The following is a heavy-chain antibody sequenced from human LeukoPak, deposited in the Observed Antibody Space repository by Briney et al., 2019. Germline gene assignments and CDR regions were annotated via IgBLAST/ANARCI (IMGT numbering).Heavy chain of an antibody. CDR3: TRDDRKGLWFGESHFDY. D-gene: IGHD3-10*01. Sequence: GRSLRLSCTASGFTFGDYAMNWVRQAPGKGLDWVGFIRGKANGGTTEYAASVKGRFTISRDDSKSIAYLQMNSLKTEDTAVYYCTRDDRKGLWFGESHFDYWGQGTLVTVSS. V-gene: IGHV3-49*04. CDR2: IRGKANGGTT. J-gene: IGHJ4*02. CDR1: GFTFGDYA.